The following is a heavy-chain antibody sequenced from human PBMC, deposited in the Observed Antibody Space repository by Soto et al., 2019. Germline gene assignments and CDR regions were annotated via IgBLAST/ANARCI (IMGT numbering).Heavy chain of an antibody. CDR3: AIECYVPYYYYGMDV. CDR1: GYTFTSYG. Sequence: GASVKVSCKDSGYTFTSYGISWVRQAPGQGLEWMGWISGYNGKTNYAQKVQDRVTMTTDTSTSTVYMELRSLRSDDTAVYYCAIECYVPYYYYGMDVRSQGTTVTVS. V-gene: IGHV1-18*01. D-gene: IGHD3-16*01. CDR2: ISGYNGKT. J-gene: IGHJ6*02.